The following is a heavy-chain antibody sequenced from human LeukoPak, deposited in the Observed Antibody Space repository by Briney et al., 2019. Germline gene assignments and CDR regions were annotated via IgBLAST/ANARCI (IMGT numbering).Heavy chain of an antibody. D-gene: IGHD3-22*01. CDR2: ISSSGGNT. CDR3: AKDLEVVDTYYFDY. Sequence: GGSLRLSCAASGFTFSTYGITWVRQAPGKGLEWVSTISSSGGNTHYADSVKGRFAISRDNSRNTVYLHINSLGAEDTAVYYCAKDLEVVDTYYFDYWGQGTLVTVSS. J-gene: IGHJ4*02. CDR1: GFTFSTYG. V-gene: IGHV3-23*01.